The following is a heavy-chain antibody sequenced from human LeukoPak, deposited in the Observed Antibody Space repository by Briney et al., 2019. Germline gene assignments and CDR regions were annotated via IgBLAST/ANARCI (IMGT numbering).Heavy chain of an antibody. CDR2: INSDGSST. Sequence: GGSLRLSCAASGFTFSSYWMHWVRHAPGKGLVWVSRINSDGSSTSYADSVKGRFTISRDNAKNSLYLQMNSLRVEDTAVYYCARGEYYYDGGYWGQGTLVTVSS. CDR1: GFTFSSYW. D-gene: IGHD3-22*01. CDR3: ARGEYYYDGGY. J-gene: IGHJ1*01. V-gene: IGHV3-74*01.